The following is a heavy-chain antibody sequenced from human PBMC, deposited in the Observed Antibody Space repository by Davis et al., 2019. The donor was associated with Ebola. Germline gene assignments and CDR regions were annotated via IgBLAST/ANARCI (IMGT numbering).Heavy chain of an antibody. D-gene: IGHD3-10*01. Sequence: GGSLRLSCAASGFTFSGSAMHWVRQASGKGLEWVGRIRSKANSYATAYAASVKGRFTISRDDSKNTAYLQMNSLKTEDTAVYYRTGRYGSGSYPLIYWGQGTLVTVSS. CDR1: GFTFSGSA. V-gene: IGHV3-73*01. CDR2: IRSKANSYAT. J-gene: IGHJ4*02. CDR3: TGRYGSGSYPLIY.